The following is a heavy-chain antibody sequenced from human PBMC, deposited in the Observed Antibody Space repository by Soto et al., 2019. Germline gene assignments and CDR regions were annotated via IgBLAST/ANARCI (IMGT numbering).Heavy chain of an antibody. CDR3: ATERGGIGGSFDY. Sequence: EVQLLESGGGLVQPGGSLRLSCAASGFTFSSYAMSWVRQAPGKGLEWVSAISGSGGSTYYADSVKGRFTISRDNSKKTLHLQMNSPGAEDTAVYYCATERGGIGGSFDYWGQGTLVTVSS. V-gene: IGHV3-23*01. CDR2: ISGSGGST. CDR1: GFTFSSYA. D-gene: IGHD3-16*01. J-gene: IGHJ4*02.